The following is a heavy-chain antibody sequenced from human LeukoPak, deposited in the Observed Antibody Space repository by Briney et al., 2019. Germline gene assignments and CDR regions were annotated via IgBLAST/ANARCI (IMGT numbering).Heavy chain of an antibody. V-gene: IGHV3-7*01. J-gene: IGHJ4*02. D-gene: IGHD3-22*01. Sequence: GGSPRLSCAASGFTFSSYWMSWVRQAPGKGLEWVANIKQDGSEKYYVDSVKGRSTISRDNAKNSLFLQMNSLRAEDTAVYYCARAETYYYDSSGYQLDYWGQGTLVTVSS. CDR3: ARAETYYYDSSGYQLDY. CDR1: GFTFSSYW. CDR2: IKQDGSEK.